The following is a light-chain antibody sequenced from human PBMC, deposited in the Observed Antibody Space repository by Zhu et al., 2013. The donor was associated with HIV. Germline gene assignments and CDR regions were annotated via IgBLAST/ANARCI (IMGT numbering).Light chain of an antibody. CDR1: SSDIGGYNS. CDR3: ASYRTGPQPYV. CDR2: EVN. J-gene: IGLJ1*01. Sequence: QSDLTQPAAVSGAPGQSITISCSGTSSDIGGYNSVSWYQQLPGKAPKLVIYEVNHLPSGVPYRFSGSKSGNVASLTISELQAEDEADYYCASYRTGPQPYVFGSGTTVTVL. V-gene: IGLV2-14*01.